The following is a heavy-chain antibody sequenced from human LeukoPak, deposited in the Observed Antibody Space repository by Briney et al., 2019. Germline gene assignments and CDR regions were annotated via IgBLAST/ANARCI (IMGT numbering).Heavy chain of an antibody. Sequence: PGESLRLSCGASGFSFSSYAMSWVRQAPGKGLEWVSGISGSGGRTYYADSVKGRFTVSRDNSKDTLYLQMNSLRAEDTAVYYCAKVAGGGWGQGTLVTVSS. CDR3: AKVAGGG. V-gene: IGHV3-23*01. J-gene: IGHJ4*02. CDR2: ISGSGGRT. CDR1: GFSFSSYA. D-gene: IGHD2-15*01.